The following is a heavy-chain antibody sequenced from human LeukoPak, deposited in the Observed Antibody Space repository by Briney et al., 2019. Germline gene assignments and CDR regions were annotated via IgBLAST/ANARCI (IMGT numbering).Heavy chain of an antibody. Sequence: PSETLSLTCSVSGASINSTNFYWSWIRQLPGKGLESIGSISYTGNTYSNPSLNSRVTMSVDTSKNQFYLKLSSVTAADTAVYYCARQGTMTRGGYWLDPWGRRTLVTVSS. CDR1: GASINSTNFY. J-gene: IGHJ5*02. CDR2: ISYTGNT. D-gene: IGHD3-10*01. V-gene: IGHV4-39*01. CDR3: ARQGTMTRGGYWLDP.